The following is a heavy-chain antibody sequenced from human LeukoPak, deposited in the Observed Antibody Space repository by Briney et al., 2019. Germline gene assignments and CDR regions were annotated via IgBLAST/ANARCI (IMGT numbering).Heavy chain of an antibody. CDR1: GLTGSHNY. CDR2: IHTSGDT. CDR3: IVSGDSNH. V-gene: IGHV3-53*01. D-gene: IGHD4-17*01. J-gene: IGHJ5*02. Sequence: GGSLRLSCAASGLTGSHNYVSWVRQAPGKGLEWVSAIHTSGDTCYADSVKGRFTISRDTSKNTLYLQINSLRVEDTAVYYCIVSGDSNHWGQGTLVTVSS.